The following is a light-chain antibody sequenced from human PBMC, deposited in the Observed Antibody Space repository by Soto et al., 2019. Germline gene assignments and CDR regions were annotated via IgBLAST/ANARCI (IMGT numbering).Light chain of an antibody. J-gene: IGLJ3*02. V-gene: IGLV2-14*01. CDR1: GSDIGGYNY. CDR3: SSYTAYTTLWV. Sequence: QSALTQPASVSGSPGQSITISCTGTGSDIGGYNYVSWYQHHPGKAPKLMIYEVSNRPSGVSNRFSGSKSGNAASLTISGLQAEDEADYYCSSYTAYTTLWVFGGGTKLTVL. CDR2: EVS.